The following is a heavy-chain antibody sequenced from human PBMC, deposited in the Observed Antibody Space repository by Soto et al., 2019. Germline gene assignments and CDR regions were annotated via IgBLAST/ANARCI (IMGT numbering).Heavy chain of an antibody. V-gene: IGHV3-23*01. CDR3: AKSLRTTAATGYWFDP. J-gene: IGHJ5*02. CDR1: GLTLSNYA. Sequence: EVQVLESGGGLVQPGGSLRLSCIASGLTLSNYAMTWVRQAPGRGQEWVSTVTGSGSTYYADSVKSRFTIFRDNSKNILYLQMNSLRAEDTAIYYCAKSLRTTAATGYWFDPWGQGSQVTVSS. D-gene: IGHD4-17*01. CDR2: VTGSGST.